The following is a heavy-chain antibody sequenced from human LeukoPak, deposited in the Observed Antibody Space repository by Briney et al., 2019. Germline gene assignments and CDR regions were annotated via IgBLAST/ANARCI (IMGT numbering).Heavy chain of an antibody. CDR1: GFTVSSNY. CDR3: AREVHYYDRDYFDY. V-gene: IGHV3-53*01. CDR2: IYSGGST. Sequence: GGSLRLSCAASGFTVSSNYMSWVRQAPGKGLEWVSVIYSGGSTYYADSVEGRFTISRDNSKNTLYLQMNSLRAEDTAVYYCAREVHYYDRDYFDYWGQGTLVTVSS. J-gene: IGHJ4*02. D-gene: IGHD3-22*01.